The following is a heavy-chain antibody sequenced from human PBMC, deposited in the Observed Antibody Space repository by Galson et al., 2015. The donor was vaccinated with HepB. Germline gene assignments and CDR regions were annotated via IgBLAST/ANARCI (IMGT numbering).Heavy chain of an antibody. CDR1: GDSVSNNNVG. D-gene: IGHD3-10*01. V-gene: IGHV6-1*01. Sequence: CAISGDSVSNNNVGWNWIRQSPSRGLEWLGRTYYRSKFYNDYAASVKSRITINPDTSKNQISLQLNSVTPEDTAVYYCARVRQLGPGFHHWGRGTLFTVSS. CDR3: ARVRQLGPGFHH. J-gene: IGHJ4*02. CDR2: TYYRSKFYN.